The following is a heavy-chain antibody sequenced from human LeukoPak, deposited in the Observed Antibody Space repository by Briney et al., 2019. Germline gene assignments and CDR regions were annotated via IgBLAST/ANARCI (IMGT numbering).Heavy chain of an antibody. V-gene: IGHV3-23*01. Sequence: GGSLRLSCAASGFTFSSYAISWVRQAPGKGLEWVSAISGSGGSTYYADSVKGRFTISRDNSKNTLYLQMNSLRAEDTAVYYCAKSSGSYYSRSYWGQGTLVTVSS. CDR3: AKSSGSYYSRSY. CDR2: ISGSGGST. D-gene: IGHD1-26*01. J-gene: IGHJ4*02. CDR1: GFTFSSYA.